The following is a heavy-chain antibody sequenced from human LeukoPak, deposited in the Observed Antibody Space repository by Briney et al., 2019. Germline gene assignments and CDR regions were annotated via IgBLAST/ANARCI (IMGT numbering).Heavy chain of an antibody. D-gene: IGHD6-6*01. CDR3: ARVPSHYYYYYMDV. CDR1: GGTFSSYD. Sequence: ASVKVSCKASGGTFSSYDINWVRQATGQGLEWMGWMNPNSGNTGYAQKFQGRVTITRNTSISTAYMELSSLRSEDTAVYYCARVPSHYYYYYMDVWGKGTTVTVSS. J-gene: IGHJ6*03. CDR2: MNPNSGNT. V-gene: IGHV1-8*03.